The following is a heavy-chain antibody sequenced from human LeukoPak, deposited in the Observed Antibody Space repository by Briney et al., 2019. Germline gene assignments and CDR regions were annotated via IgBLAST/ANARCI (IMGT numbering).Heavy chain of an antibody. J-gene: IGHJ4*02. CDR2: ISHDGSNK. CDR3: ARDFGGLRWNYYFDY. Sequence: GGSLRLSCAASGFIFSDYAMHWVRQAPGKGLEWVAIISHDGSNKYHADSVEGRFTISRDNSKNTLYLQMNSLIDEDTAVYLCARDFGGLRWNYYFDYWGQGTLVTVSS. D-gene: IGHD4-23*01. V-gene: IGHV3-30*04. CDR1: GFIFSDYA.